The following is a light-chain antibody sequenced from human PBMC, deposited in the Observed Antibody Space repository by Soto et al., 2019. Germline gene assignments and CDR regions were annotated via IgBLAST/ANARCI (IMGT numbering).Light chain of an antibody. Sequence: QLVLTQSPSASASLGASVNLTCTLSSGHSSYAIAWHQQQPEKGPRYLMKLNSDGSHSKGDGIPDRFSGSSSGAERYLTISSLQSEDEADYYSQTWGTGYVFGTGTKVTVL. V-gene: IGLV4-69*01. CDR1: SGHSSYA. CDR3: QTWGTGYV. CDR2: LNSDGSH. J-gene: IGLJ1*01.